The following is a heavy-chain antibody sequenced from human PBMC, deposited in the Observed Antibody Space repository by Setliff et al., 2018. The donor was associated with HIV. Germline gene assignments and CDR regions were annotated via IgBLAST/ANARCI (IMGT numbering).Heavy chain of an antibody. Sequence: ASVKVSCKASGGTFSSYAISWVRQAPGQGLEWMGGIIPIFGTANYAQKFQGRVTITADESTSTAYMELSSLRSEDTAVYYCARGGSITMIVVVPWAFDIWGQGTMVTVSS. J-gene: IGHJ3*02. V-gene: IGHV1-69*13. D-gene: IGHD3-22*01. CDR1: GGTFSSYA. CDR2: IIPIFGTA. CDR3: ARGGSITMIVVVPWAFDI.